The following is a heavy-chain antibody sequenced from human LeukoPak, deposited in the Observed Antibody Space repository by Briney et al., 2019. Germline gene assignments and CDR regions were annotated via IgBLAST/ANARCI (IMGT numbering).Heavy chain of an antibody. J-gene: IGHJ4*02. CDR2: IYTSGST. CDR3: ASGIAYLNY. Sequence: PSQTLSLTCTVSGGSISSGSYYWSWIRQPAGKGLEWIGRIYTSGSTNYNPSLKSRVTISVDTSKNQFSLKLSSVTAADTAVYYCASGIAYLNYWGQGTLVTVSS. CDR1: GGSISSGSYY. V-gene: IGHV4-61*02. D-gene: IGHD2-15*01.